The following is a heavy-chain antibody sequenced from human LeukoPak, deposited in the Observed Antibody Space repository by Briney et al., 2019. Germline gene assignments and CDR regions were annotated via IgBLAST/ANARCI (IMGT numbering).Heavy chain of an antibody. D-gene: IGHD2-2*01. CDR3: ATSVLGYCSSTSRPFDY. J-gene: IGHJ4*02. CDR2: IYSGGST. Sequence: GGSLRLSCAASGFTVSSNYMSWVRQAPGKGLEWVSVIYSGGSTYYADSVKGRFTISRDNSKNTLYLQMNSLRAEDTAVYYCATSVLGYCSSTSRPFDYWGQGTLVAVSS. V-gene: IGHV3-53*01. CDR1: GFTVSSNY.